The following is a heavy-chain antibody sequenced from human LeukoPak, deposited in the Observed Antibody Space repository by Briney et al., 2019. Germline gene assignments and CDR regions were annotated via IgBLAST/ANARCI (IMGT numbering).Heavy chain of an antibody. CDR3: ARGGVSYDFWSGLHQDLDY. CDR1: GGSFSGYY. J-gene: IGHJ4*02. Sequence: PSETLSLTCAVYGGSFSGYYWSWIRQPPGKGLEWIGEINHSGSTNYNPSLKSRVTISVDTSKNQFSLKLSSVTAADTAVYYCARGGVSYDFWSGLHQDLDYWGQGTLVTVSS. V-gene: IGHV4-34*01. CDR2: INHSGST. D-gene: IGHD3-3*01.